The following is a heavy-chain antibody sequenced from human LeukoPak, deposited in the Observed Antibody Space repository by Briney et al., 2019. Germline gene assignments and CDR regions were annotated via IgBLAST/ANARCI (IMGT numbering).Heavy chain of an antibody. CDR2: ISGSGDNT. V-gene: IGHV3-23*01. D-gene: IGHD3-3*01. CDR1: GFTFSSYA. CDR3: AKELAYDFWSGQFDY. J-gene: IGHJ4*02. Sequence: GGSLRLSCAASGFTFSSYAMSWVRQAPGKGLEWVSAISGSGDNTYYADSVKGRFTISRDSSKNTVYLQMNSLRAEDTAVYYCAKELAYDFWSGQFDYWGQGTLVTVSS.